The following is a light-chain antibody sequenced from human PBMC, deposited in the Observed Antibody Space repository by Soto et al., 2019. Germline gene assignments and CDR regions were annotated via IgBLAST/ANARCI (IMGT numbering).Light chain of an antibody. J-gene: IGLJ1*01. CDR1: SSDVGGYNY. Sequence: QSALTQPRSVSGSPGQSITISCTGTSSDVGGYNYVSWYRQHPGKAPKLMLYDVSKRPSGVPDRFSGSKSGNTASLTISGLQAEDEADYSCCSYAGSYTHYVFGTGTKLTVL. CDR2: DVS. V-gene: IGLV2-11*01. CDR3: CSYAGSYTHYV.